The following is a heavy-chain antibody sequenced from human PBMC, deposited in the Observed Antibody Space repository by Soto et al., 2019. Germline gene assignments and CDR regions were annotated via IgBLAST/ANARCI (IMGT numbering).Heavy chain of an antibody. J-gene: IGHJ4*02. Sequence: GGSLRLSCAASGFAFSSYAMSWVRQAPGKGLEWVSAISGSGGSTYYADSVKGRFTISRDNSKNTLYLQMNSLRAEDTAVYYCAKSSDFWSGYSGYWGQGTLVTVSS. V-gene: IGHV3-23*01. CDR2: ISGSGGST. D-gene: IGHD3-3*01. CDR3: AKSSDFWSGYSGY. CDR1: GFAFSSYA.